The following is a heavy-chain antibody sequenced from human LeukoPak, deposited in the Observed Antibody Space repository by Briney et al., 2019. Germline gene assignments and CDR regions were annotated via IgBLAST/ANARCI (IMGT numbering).Heavy chain of an antibody. CDR2: IIPIFGTA. D-gene: IGHD4-17*01. CDR3: ATGPTTVTTTGFDY. CDR1: GGTFSSYA. V-gene: IGHV1-69*06. Sequence: ASVKVSCKASGGTFSSYAISWVRQAPGQGLEWMGGIIPIFGTANYAQKFQGRVTITADKSTSTAYMELSSLRSEDTAVYYCATGPTTVTTTGFDYWGQGTLVTVSS. J-gene: IGHJ4*02.